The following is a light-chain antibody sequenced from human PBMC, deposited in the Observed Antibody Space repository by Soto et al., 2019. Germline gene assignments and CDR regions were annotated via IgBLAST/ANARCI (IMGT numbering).Light chain of an antibody. V-gene: IGKV1-5*03. CDR3: QQFKGS. CDR2: KAS. Sequence: DIPMTQSPSTLSASVGDRVTITCRASQSISSWLAWYQQKPGKAPKLLIYKASTLESGVPSRFSGSGSGTEFTLTISSLQPDDVATYYCQQFKGSFGQGTKVEI. J-gene: IGKJ1*01. CDR1: QSISSW.